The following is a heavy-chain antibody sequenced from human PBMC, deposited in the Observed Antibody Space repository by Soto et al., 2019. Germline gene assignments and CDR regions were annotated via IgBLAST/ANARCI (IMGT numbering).Heavy chain of an antibody. CDR3: ARDYYYDSRGYPGAYSYGMDV. J-gene: IGHJ6*02. Sequence: PSETLSLTCTVSGGSFSSYYWSWIRQPPGKGLEWIGHIYYSGRTNYNPSLKSRVAISGDTSKNQLSLKLSSVTAADTAVYYCARDYYYDSRGYPGAYSYGMDVWGQGTTVTVSS. CDR2: IYYSGRT. V-gene: IGHV4-59*01. D-gene: IGHD3-22*01. CDR1: GGSFSSYY.